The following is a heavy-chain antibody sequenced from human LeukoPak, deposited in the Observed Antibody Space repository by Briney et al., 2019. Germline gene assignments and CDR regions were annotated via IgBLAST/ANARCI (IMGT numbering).Heavy chain of an antibody. CDR2: ITGGRST. CDR1: GFTFSNYA. CDR3: AKDMVAPGY. V-gene: IGHV3-23*01. Sequence: GGSLRLSCAASGFTFSNYAMSWVRQAPGKGLEWISGITGGRSTYYADSVKGRFTISRDNSKNTLYLQMNSLRTEDTAVYYCAKDMVAPGYWGQGTLVTVSS. J-gene: IGHJ4*02. D-gene: IGHD2-15*01.